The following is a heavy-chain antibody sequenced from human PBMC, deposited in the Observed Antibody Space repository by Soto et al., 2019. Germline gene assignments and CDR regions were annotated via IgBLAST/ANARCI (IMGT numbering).Heavy chain of an antibody. CDR3: ARTRALSLIAAAGTRWFDP. CDR1: GFTFSDYY. D-gene: IGHD6-13*01. V-gene: IGHV3-11*06. CDR2: ISSSSSYT. Sequence: QVQLVESGGGLVKPGGSLRLSCAASGFTFSDYYMSWIRQAPGKGLEWVSYISSSSSYTNYADSVKGRFTISRDNAKSSRSLQMNSLRAEDTAVYYGARTRALSLIAAAGTRWFDPWGQGTLVTVSS. J-gene: IGHJ5*02.